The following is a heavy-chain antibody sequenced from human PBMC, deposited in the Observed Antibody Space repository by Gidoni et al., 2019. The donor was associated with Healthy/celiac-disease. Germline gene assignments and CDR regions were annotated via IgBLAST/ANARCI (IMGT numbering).Heavy chain of an antibody. D-gene: IGHD2-2*01. CDR2: ISYDGSNK. Sequence: QVQLVESGGGVVQPGRSLRLSCAASGFTFSSYGMHWVRQAPGKGLEWVAVISYDGSNKYYADSVKGRFTISRDNSKNTLYLQMNSLRAEDTAVYYCAKDTRSSFDPWGQGTLVTVSS. CDR3: AKDTRSSFDP. CDR1: GFTFSSYG. V-gene: IGHV3-30*18. J-gene: IGHJ5*02.